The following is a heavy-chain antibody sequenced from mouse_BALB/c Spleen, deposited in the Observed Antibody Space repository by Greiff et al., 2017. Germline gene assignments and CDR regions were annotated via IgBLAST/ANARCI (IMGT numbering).Heavy chain of an antibody. CDR1: GYAFTNYL. CDR2: INPGSGGT. V-gene: IGHV1-54*01. CDR3: ARYPLDYAMDY. Sequence: QVQLQQSGAELVRPGTSVKVSCKASGYAFTNYLIEWVKQRPGQGLEWIGVINPGSGGTNYNEKFKGKATLTADKSSSTAYMQLSSLTSDDSAVYFCARYPLDYAMDYWGQGTSVTVSS. J-gene: IGHJ4*01.